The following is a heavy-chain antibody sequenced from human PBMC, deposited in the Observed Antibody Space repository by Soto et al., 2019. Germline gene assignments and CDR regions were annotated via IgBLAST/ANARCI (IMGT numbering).Heavy chain of an antibody. Sequence: GGSLRLSCAASGFTFSSYAMHWVRQAPGKGLEWVAVISYDGSNKYYADSVKGRFTISRDNSKNTLYLQMNSLRAEDTAVYYCARESGDFWSGYYLYGMDVWGQGTTVTVSS. CDR2: ISYDGSNK. D-gene: IGHD3-3*01. J-gene: IGHJ6*02. CDR1: GFTFSSYA. V-gene: IGHV3-30-3*01. CDR3: ARESGDFWSGYYLYGMDV.